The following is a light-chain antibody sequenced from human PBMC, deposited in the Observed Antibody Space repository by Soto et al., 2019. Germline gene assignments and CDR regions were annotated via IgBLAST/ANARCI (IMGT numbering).Light chain of an antibody. CDR1: QGISYY. J-gene: IGKJ3*01. CDR2: AAS. CDR3: QKYDAAPLT. V-gene: IGKV1-27*01. Sequence: DLQMTQSPSSLSASVGDRVTITCRASQGISYYLAWYQQKPGKVPKLLIYAASNLRSGVPSRFSGSGSGTDFTLTISSLQPEDVATYYCQKYDAAPLTFGPGTKVDIK.